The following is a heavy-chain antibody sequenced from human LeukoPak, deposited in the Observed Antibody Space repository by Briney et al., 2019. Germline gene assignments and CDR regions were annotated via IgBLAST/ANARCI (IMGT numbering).Heavy chain of an antibody. V-gene: IGHV3-21*01. J-gene: IGHJ6*04. Sequence: GGSLRLSCAASGFTFSSYSMNWVRQAPGKGLEWVSSINSRSSSIYYADSVKGRFTIPRDNAKNSLYLQMNSLRAEDTAVYYCARGPTMRMDVWGKGTTVTVSS. CDR2: INSRSSSI. CDR1: GFTFSSYS. CDR3: ARGPTMRMDV. D-gene: IGHD3-22*01.